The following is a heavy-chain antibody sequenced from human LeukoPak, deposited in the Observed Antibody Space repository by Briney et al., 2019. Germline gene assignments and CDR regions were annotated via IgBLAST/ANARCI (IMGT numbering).Heavy chain of an antibody. CDR1: GGSISSYY. Sequence: SETLSLTCTVSGGSISSYYWSWIRQPPGKGLEWIGYIYHSGSTYYNPSLKSRVTISVDRSKNQFSLKLTSVTAADTAVYYCARDFLLWYFDLWGRGTLVTVSS. D-gene: IGHD2/OR15-2a*01. CDR3: ARDFLLWYFDL. CDR2: IYHSGST. J-gene: IGHJ2*01. V-gene: IGHV4-59*12.